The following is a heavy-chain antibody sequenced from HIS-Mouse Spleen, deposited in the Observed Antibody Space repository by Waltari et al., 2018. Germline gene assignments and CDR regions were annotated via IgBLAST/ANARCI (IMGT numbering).Heavy chain of an antibody. D-gene: IGHD1-26*01. CDR2: INHSGST. J-gene: IGHJ4*02. CDR1: GGSFSGYY. V-gene: IGHV4-34*01. Sequence: QVQLQQWGAGLLKPSETLSLTCAVYGGSFSGYYWSWIGQPPGKGLEWIGEINHSGSTNYNPSLKSRVTISVDTSKNQFSLKLSSVTAADTAVYYCARGRDSGSYYFDYWGQGTLVTVSS. CDR3: ARGRDSGSYYFDY.